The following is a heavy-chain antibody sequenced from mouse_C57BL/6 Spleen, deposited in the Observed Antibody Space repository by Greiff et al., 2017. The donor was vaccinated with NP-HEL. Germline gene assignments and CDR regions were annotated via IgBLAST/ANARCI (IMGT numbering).Heavy chain of an antibody. Sequence: VQLQQPGAELVKPGASVKLSCKASGYTFTSYWMHWVKQRPGQGLEWIGMIHPNSGSTNYNEKFKSKATLTVDKSSSTAYMQLSSLTSEDAAVYYCAREGGRGFFAYWGQGTLVTVSA. CDR1: GYTFTSYW. D-gene: IGHD3-3*01. CDR2: IHPNSGST. V-gene: IGHV1-64*01. J-gene: IGHJ3*01. CDR3: AREGGRGFFAY.